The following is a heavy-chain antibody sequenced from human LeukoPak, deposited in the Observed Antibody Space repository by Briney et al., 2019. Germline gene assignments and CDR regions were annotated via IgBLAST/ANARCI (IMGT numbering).Heavy chain of an antibody. D-gene: IGHD6-19*01. Sequence: GGSLRLSCAASGFTFNSYSMNWVRQAPGKGLEWVSSISSSSSYIHYADSVKGRFTISRDNAKNSLYLQMNSLRAEDTAVYYCARLGWAVAGRLEFEYWGQGTLVTVSS. CDR2: ISSSSSYI. J-gene: IGHJ4*02. V-gene: IGHV3-21*01. CDR1: GFTFNSYS. CDR3: ARLGWAVAGRLEFEY.